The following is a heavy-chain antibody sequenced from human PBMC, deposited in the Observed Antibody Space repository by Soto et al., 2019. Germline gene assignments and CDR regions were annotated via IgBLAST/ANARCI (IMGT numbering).Heavy chain of an antibody. D-gene: IGHD6-13*01. V-gene: IGHV3-64D*06. J-gene: IGHJ4*02. CDR1: GFTFSSYA. CDR3: VKSPSRSFQLAYFDY. Sequence: QTGGSLRLSCSASGFTFSSYAMHWVRQAPGKGLEYVSAISSNGGSTYYADSVKGRFTISRDNSKNTLYLQMSSLRAEDTAVYYCVKSPSRSFQLAYFDYWGQGTLVTVSS. CDR2: ISSNGGST.